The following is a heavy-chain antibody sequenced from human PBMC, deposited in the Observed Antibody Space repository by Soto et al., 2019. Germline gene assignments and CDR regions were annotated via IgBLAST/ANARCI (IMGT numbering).Heavy chain of an antibody. CDR2: ISSSGSTI. D-gene: IGHD2-2*02. Sequence: EVQLVESGGGLVQPGGSLRLSCAASGFTFSSYEMNWVRQAPGKGLEWGSYISSSGSTIYYADSVKGRFTISRDNAKNSLYLQMNSLRAEDTAVYYCARDLCSSTSCYTGYYYGMDVWGQGTTVTVSS. V-gene: IGHV3-48*03. CDR1: GFTFSSYE. J-gene: IGHJ6*02. CDR3: ARDLCSSTSCYTGYYYGMDV.